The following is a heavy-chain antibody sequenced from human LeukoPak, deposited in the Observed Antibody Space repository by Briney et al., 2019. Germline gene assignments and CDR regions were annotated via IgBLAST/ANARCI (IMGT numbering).Heavy chain of an antibody. CDR2: IIPILGIA. CDR1: GYTFTSYD. CDR3: ARALTMVRGVITTSFDY. V-gene: IGHV1-69*04. Sequence: ASVKVSCKASGYTFTSYDINWVRQATGQGLEWMGRIIPILGIANYAQKFQGRVTITADKSTSTAYMELSSLRSEDTAVYYCARALTMVRGVITTSFDYWGQGTLVTVSS. D-gene: IGHD3-10*01. J-gene: IGHJ4*02.